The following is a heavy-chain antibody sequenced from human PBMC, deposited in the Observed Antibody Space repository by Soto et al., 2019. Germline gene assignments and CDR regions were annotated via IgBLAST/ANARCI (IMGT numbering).Heavy chain of an antibody. Sequence: SETLSLTCTVSGGSISSYYWSWIRQPPGKGLEWIGYIYYSGSTYYNPSLKSRVTISVDTSKNQFSLKLSSVTAADTAVYYCASHEYCSSTSCYRRSGNYYYYGMDVWGQGTTVTVSS. CDR3: ASHEYCSSTSCYRRSGNYYYYGMDV. CDR1: GGSISSYY. V-gene: IGHV4-59*06. J-gene: IGHJ6*02. D-gene: IGHD2-2*01. CDR2: IYYSGST.